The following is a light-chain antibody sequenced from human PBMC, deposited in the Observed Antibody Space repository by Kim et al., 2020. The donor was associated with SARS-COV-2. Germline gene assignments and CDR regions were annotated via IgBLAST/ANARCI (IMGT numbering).Light chain of an antibody. CDR1: NIESKS. J-gene: IGLJ3*02. CDR2: YDS. Sequence: APGKTARITCGGNNIESKSVHWYQQKPGQTPVLVIYYDSDRPSGIPERFSGSNSGNTATLTISRVEAGDEADYYCQVWDSSSDHRVFGGGTQLTVL. CDR3: QVWDSSSDHRV. V-gene: IGLV3-21*04.